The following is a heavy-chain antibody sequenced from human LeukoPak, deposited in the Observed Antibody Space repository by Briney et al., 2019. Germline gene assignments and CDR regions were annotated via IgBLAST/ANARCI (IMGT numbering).Heavy chain of an antibody. CDR1: GYTFTSYG. CDR3: ARAAPFRLHEDAFDI. J-gene: IGHJ3*02. V-gene: IGHV1-18*01. Sequence: ASVKVSCKASGYTFTSYGISWVRQAPGQGLEWLGWISTYNGNTHYAQKFQGRVTMTRDMSTSTVYMELSSLRSEDTAVYYCARAAPFRLHEDAFDIWGQGTMVTVSS. CDR2: ISTYNGNT.